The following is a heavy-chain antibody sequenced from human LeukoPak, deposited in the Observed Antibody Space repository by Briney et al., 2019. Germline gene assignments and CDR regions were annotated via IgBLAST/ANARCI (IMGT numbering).Heavy chain of an antibody. CDR2: INWNGGST. J-gene: IGHJ4*02. CDR3: ARDPAGVEVAGHGSYDY. D-gene: IGHD6-19*01. CDR1: GFTFDDYD. Sequence: GGSLRLSCAASGFTFDDYDMSWVRQAPGKGLEWVSTINWNGGSTVYADSVKGRFTISRDNAKNSLYLQMNSLRAEDTALYYCARDPAGVEVAGHGSYDYWGQGTLVTVSS. V-gene: IGHV3-20*04.